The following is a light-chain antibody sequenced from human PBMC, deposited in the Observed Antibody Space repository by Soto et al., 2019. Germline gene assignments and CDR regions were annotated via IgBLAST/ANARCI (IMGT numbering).Light chain of an antibody. CDR1: QSISTR. V-gene: IGKV1-5*03. CDR3: QPSRT. J-gene: IGKJ1*01. CDR2: KAS. Sequence: DIQMTQSPSTLSASVGDRVTITCRASQSISTRLAWYQQKPGRAPNLLIYKASDLKTGVPSRFSGSGSRTEFTPSITTLQPNAFAPSSCQPSRTFGQGPKVEIK.